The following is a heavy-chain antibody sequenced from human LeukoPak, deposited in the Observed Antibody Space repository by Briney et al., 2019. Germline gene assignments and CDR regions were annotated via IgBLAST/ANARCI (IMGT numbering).Heavy chain of an antibody. CDR2: FYYTGTT. Sequence: PSETLSLTCTISGDSTNTYFWSRIRQPPGKGLEWIGYFYYTGTTNYNPSLKSRVTISVDTSKNQFSLKLSSVTAADTAVYYCARGQRHYDYVWGSFNWFDPWGQGTLVTVSS. V-gene: IGHV4-59*01. CDR1: GDSTNTYF. D-gene: IGHD3-16*01. CDR3: ARGQRHYDYVWGSFNWFDP. J-gene: IGHJ5*02.